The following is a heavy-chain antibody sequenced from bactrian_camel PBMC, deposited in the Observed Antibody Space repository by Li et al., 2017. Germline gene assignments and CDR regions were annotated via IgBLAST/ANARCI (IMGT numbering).Heavy chain of an antibody. V-gene: IGHV3S53*01. CDR3: AADSLFAPWTSSSVRFSGY. J-gene: IGHJ4*01. CDR2: ILTGRDTT. Sequence: VQLVESGGGSVQAGGSLRLSCRASAYTFSANCVGWYRQVLGKEREGVAAILTGRDTTYYFDSPKDRFTISRDNSKMTVYLQMNSLKPEDTAMYYCAADSLFAPWTSSSVRFSGYWGQGTQVTVS. D-gene: IGHD1*01. CDR1: AYTFSANC.